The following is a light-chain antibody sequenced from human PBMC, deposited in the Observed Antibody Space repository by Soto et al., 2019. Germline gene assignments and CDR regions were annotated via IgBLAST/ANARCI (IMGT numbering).Light chain of an antibody. CDR3: HQYNSWPRGT. Sequence: EIVLTQSPATLSLSPGERATLSCRASQSVSSYLAWYQQKPGQAPRLLIFDASNRATAIPARFSGSGSGTDFTLTISSLEPEDFAVYYCHQYNSWPRGTFGPGTKVEIK. CDR2: DAS. CDR1: QSVSSY. J-gene: IGKJ3*01. V-gene: IGKV3-11*01.